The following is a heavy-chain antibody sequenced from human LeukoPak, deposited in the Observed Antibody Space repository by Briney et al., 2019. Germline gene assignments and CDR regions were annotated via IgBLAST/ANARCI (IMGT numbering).Heavy chain of an antibody. D-gene: IGHD6-19*01. V-gene: IGHV3-74*01. Sequence: GGSLRLSCAASGFTFSSSWMHWVRQGPGKGLVWVSRINTDGSSATYADSVKGRFTISRDNAKNTLYLQINSLRAEDTAVYYCARMAVAFDYWGQGTLVTVSS. CDR1: GFTFSSSW. CDR3: ARMAVAFDY. J-gene: IGHJ4*02. CDR2: INTDGSSA.